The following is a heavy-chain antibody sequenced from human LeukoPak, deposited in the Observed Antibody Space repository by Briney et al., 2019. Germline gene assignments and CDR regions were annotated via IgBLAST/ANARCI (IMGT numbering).Heavy chain of an antibody. Sequence: PGRSLRLSCAASGFTFSSYGMHWVRQAPGKGLEWVAVIWYDGSNKYYADSVKGRFTISRDNSKNTLYLQMNSLRAEDTAVYYCARGWRSYSGYDSGFDYWGQGTLVTVSS. CDR3: ARGWRSYSGYDSGFDY. J-gene: IGHJ4*02. D-gene: IGHD5-12*01. CDR2: IWYDGSNK. CDR1: GFTFSSYG. V-gene: IGHV3-33*01.